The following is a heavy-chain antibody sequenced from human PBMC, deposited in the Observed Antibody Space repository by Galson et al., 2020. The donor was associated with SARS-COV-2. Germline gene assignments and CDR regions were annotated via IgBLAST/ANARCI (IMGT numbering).Heavy chain of an antibody. CDR2: IDWDGDK. CDR3: ARIDSSGCRGNY. CDR1: GFSLRTSGMC. V-gene: IGHV2-70*11. D-gene: IGHD6-19*01. J-gene: IGHJ4*02. Sequence: ESGPTLVKPTQTLTLTCTFSGFSLRTSGMCVNWIRQPPGKALEWLARIDWDGDKYYSTSLKTRLTISKDTSKNQVVLTMTDMDPVDTATYYCARIDSSGCRGNYWGQGTPVTVSS.